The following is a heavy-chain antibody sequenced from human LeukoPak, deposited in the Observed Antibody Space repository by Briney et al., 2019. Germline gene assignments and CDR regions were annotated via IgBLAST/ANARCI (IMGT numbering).Heavy chain of an antibody. J-gene: IGHJ6*04. V-gene: IGHV3-7*01. CDR1: GFTFSGYW. CDR2: IKQDGGEK. D-gene: IGHD3-10*01. CDR3: ARARGFGHADV. Sequence: GGSLTLSCAASGFTFSGYWMSWLRQAPGKGLEEVANIKQDGGEKDYVDSVKGRFTTSSDNAKNSLYLQMNSLRAEDTAVYYCARARGFGHADVWGKGTTVTVSS.